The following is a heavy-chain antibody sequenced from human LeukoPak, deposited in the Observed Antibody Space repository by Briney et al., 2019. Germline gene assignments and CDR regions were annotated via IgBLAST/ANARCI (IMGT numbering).Heavy chain of an antibody. J-gene: IGHJ4*01. CDR2: INHSGST. D-gene: IGHD3-22*01. V-gene: IGHV4-34*01. CDR3: ARGPVAAYVSGGYYYFDY. CDR1: GGSFSDYY. Sequence: SETLSLTCAVYGGSFSDYYWSWIRQPPGKGLEWIGEINHSGSTNYNPSLKSRVTISVDTSKNQFSLKLRSVTAADTAVYYCARGPVAAYVSGGYYYFDYWGHGTLVTVSS.